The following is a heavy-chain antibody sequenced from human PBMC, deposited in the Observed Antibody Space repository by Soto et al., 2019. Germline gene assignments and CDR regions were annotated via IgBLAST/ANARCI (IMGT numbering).Heavy chain of an antibody. CDR3: ARRSSGWYFDY. V-gene: IGHV3-23*01. CDR1: GFSFRGNA. D-gene: IGHD6-19*01. CDR2: ISGSGDST. Sequence: EVQLLESGGGLVQPGGSLRLSCAASGFSFRGNAMNWVRQAPGKGLEWVSFISGSGDSTNYADSVKGRFTISRDNSKNTLYLQMISLRAEDTAVYYCARRSSGWYFDYWGQGTLVIVSS. J-gene: IGHJ4*02.